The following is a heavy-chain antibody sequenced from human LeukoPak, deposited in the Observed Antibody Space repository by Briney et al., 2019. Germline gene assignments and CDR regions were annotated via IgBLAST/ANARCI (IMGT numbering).Heavy chain of an antibody. J-gene: IGHJ4*02. CDR2: IIPIFGTA. CDR1: GGTFSSYA. Sequence: SVKVSCKASGGTFSSYAISWVRQAPGQGLEWMGRIIPIFGTANYAQKFQGRVTITTDESTSTAHMELSSLRSEDTAVYYCARDLVDSSGWYLVYWGQGTLVTVSS. CDR3: ARDLVDSSGWYLVY. V-gene: IGHV1-69*05. D-gene: IGHD6-19*01.